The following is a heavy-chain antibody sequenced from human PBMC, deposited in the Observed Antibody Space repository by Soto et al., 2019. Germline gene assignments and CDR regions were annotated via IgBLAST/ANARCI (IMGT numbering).Heavy chain of an antibody. Sequence: GGSLRLSCSASGFTFSSYAMHWVRQAPGKGLEYVSAISSNGGSTYYADSVKGRFTISRDNSKNTLYLQMSSLRAEDTAVYYCARDRYYGSGSYTRPGYYYGMDVWGQGTTVTVSS. CDR1: GFTFSSYA. V-gene: IGHV3-64D*06. CDR3: ARDRYYGSGSYTRPGYYYGMDV. CDR2: ISSNGGST. D-gene: IGHD3-10*01. J-gene: IGHJ6*02.